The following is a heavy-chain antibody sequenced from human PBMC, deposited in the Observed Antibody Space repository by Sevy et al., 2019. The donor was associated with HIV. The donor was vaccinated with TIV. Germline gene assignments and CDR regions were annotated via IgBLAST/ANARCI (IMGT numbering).Heavy chain of an antibody. CDR3: ARGSPEHYFGLDV. V-gene: IGHV4-59*01. CDR1: GGSISGYY. D-gene: IGHD2-21*01. CDR2: SYYSKTT. J-gene: IGHJ6*02. Sequence: SETLSLICAVSGGSISGYYRSWIRQPPGKGLEWIGYSYYSKTTNYNPSLKSRVTISVDTSKNQFSLRLSSVTAADTAVYYCARGSPEHYFGLDVWGQRTTVTVSS.